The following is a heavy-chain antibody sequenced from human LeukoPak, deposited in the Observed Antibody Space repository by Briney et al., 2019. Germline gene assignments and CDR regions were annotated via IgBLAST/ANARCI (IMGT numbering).Heavy chain of an antibody. D-gene: IGHD3-3*01. V-gene: IGHV4-31*03. Sequence: SETLSLTCTVSGDSISSNNKYWSWIRQHPGKGLEWIGYVYYSGSTYYNPSLQSRLTISVDTSKTQFSLKLNSVTAADTAVYYCAGLTRESAPRGNWWSGYSDHWGQGTLVTVSS. J-gene: IGHJ4*02. CDR1: GDSISSNNKY. CDR2: VYYSGST. CDR3: AGLTRESAPRGNWWSGYSDH.